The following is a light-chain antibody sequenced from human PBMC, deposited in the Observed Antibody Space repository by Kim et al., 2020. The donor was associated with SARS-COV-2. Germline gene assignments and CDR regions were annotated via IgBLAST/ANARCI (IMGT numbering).Light chain of an antibody. J-gene: IGKJ5*01. CDR3: QQYYSYPIT. V-gene: IGKV1-16*02. CDR1: QGIRQY. CDR2: AAS. Sequence: DIQMTQSPSSLSASVGDTVTITCRASQGIRQYLAWFRQRPGKAPESLIYAASSLEGGVPPKFSGHGSGTDFTLTITGLQPEDSATYFCQQYYSYPITFGQGTRLEIK.